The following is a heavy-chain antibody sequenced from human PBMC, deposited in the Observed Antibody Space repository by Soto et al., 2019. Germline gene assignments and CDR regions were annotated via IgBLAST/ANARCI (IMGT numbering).Heavy chain of an antibody. CDR2: ISYDGSNK. Sequence: GGSLRLSCAASGFTFSSYGMHWVRQAPGKGLEWVAVISYDGSNKYYADSVKGRFTISRDNSKNTLYLQMNSLRAEDTAVYYCAKSRSGYDRHFDYWGEGTRATVPQ. V-gene: IGHV3-30*18. J-gene: IGHJ4*02. D-gene: IGHD5-12*01. CDR3: AKSRSGYDRHFDY. CDR1: GFTFSSYG.